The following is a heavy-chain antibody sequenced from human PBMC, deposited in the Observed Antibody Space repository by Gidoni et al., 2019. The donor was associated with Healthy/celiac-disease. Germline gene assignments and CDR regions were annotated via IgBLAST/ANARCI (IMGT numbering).Heavy chain of an antibody. V-gene: IGHV3-49*05. CDR2: MRSKAYGGTT. D-gene: IGHD3-10*01. Sequence: EVQLVESGGGLVKPGRSLCLSCTASGFTFGYYAMGWFRQAPGKGLEWGGLMRSKAYGGTTEYAASVKGRFTISRDDSKSIAYLQMNSLKTEDTAVYYCTRGQLWFGELSGWFDTWGQGTLVTVSS. CDR3: TRGQLWFGELSGWFDT. J-gene: IGHJ5*02. CDR1: GFTFGYYA.